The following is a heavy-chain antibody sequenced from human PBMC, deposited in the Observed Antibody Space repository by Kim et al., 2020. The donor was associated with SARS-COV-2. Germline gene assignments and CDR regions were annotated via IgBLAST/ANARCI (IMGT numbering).Heavy chain of an antibody. CDR1: GFTFDDYA. CDR2: ISWNSGSI. CDR3: AKAPLSTVTTGYYFDY. J-gene: IGHJ4*02. V-gene: IGHV3-9*01. Sequence: GGSLRLSCAASGFTFDDYAMHWVRQAPGKGLEWVSGISWNSGSIGYADSVKGRFTISRDNAKNSLYLQMNSLRAEDTALYYCAKAPLSTVTTGYYFDYWGQGTLVTVSS. D-gene: IGHD4-17*01.